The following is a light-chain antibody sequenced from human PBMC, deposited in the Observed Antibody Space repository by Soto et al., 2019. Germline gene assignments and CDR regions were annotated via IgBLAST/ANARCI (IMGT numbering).Light chain of an antibody. CDR2: SNN. Sequence: QSVLTQPPSASGTPGQRVTISCSGSSSNIGSNTVNWYQQLPGTAPKLLIYSNNQRPSGVPDRFSGSKSGTSASLAISGLQGEDEADYYCAAWDDSLNGRVFGGGTKLPVL. CDR3: AAWDDSLNGRV. J-gene: IGLJ2*01. CDR1: SSNIGSNT. V-gene: IGLV1-44*01.